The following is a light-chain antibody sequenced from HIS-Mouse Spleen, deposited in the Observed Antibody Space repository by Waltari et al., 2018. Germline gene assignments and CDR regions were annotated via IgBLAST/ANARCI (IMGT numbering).Light chain of an antibody. CDR3: QAWDSSYSV. CDR1: KLGDNY. J-gene: IGLJ2*01. Sequence: SYELTQPPSVSVSPGQTASITCSGDKLGDNYACWYQQKPGQSPVLVIYQDSKRPSGIHERFSGSNAGNTATLTISGTQAMDEADYYCQAWDSSYSVFGGGTKLTVL. CDR2: QDS. V-gene: IGLV3-1*01.